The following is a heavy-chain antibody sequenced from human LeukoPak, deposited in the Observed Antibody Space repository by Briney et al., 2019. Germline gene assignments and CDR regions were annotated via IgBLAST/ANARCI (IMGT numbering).Heavy chain of an antibody. Sequence: PGGSLRLSCAASGFTFSSYGMHWVRQAPGKGLEWVAVISYDGSNKYYADSVKGRFTISRDNSKNTLYLQMNSLRAEDTAVYYCAKDPGGAAAGIAWGQGTLVTVSS. CDR2: ISYDGSNK. CDR3: AKDPGGAAAGIA. J-gene: IGHJ5*02. CDR1: GFTFSSYG. V-gene: IGHV3-30*18. D-gene: IGHD6-13*01.